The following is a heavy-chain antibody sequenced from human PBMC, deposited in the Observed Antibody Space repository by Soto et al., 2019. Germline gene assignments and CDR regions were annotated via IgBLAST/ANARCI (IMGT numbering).Heavy chain of an antibody. Sequence: PGGSLRLSCAASGFTFSSYGMHWVRQAPGKGLEWVAVISYDGSNKYYADSVKGRFTISRDNSKNTLYLQMNSLRAEDTAVYYCAEEGRYCSSTSCYIDYYYYYGMDVWGQGTTVTVSS. D-gene: IGHD2-2*02. V-gene: IGHV3-30*18. CDR2: ISYDGSNK. CDR3: AEEGRYCSSTSCYIDYYYYYGMDV. CDR1: GFTFSSYG. J-gene: IGHJ6*02.